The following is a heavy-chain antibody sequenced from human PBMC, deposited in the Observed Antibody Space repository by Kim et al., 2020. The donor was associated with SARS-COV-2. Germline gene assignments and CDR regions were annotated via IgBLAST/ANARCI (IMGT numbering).Heavy chain of an antibody. CDR2: IYSGGST. CDR3: ASEGLSRYFDL. D-gene: IGHD3-16*02. V-gene: IGHV3-66*01. CDR1: GFTVSSKY. Sequence: GGSLRLSCAASGFTVSSKYMNWVRQAPGKGLEWVSVIYSGGSTYYADSVRGRFTISRDNSKNTLYLQMNSLRAEDTAVFYCASEGLSRYFDLWGRGILVTVSS. J-gene: IGHJ2*01.